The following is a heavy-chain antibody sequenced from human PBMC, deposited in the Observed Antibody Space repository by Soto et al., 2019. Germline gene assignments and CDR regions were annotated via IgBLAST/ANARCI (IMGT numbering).Heavy chain of an antibody. V-gene: IGHV4-34*01. CDR2: INHSGST. CDR1: GGSFSGYY. J-gene: IGHJ4*02. CDR3: ARSSTSISARYYFDY. Sequence: SETLSLTCAVYGGSFSGYYWSWIRQPPGKGLEWIGEINHSGSTNYNPSLKSRVTISVDTSKKQFSLKLSSVTAADTAVYYCARSSTSISARYYFDYWGQGTLVPVSS. D-gene: IGHD6-6*01.